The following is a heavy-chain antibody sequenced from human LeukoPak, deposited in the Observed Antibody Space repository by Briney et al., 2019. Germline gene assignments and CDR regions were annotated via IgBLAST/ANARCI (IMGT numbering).Heavy chain of an antibody. J-gene: IGHJ6*02. V-gene: IGHV1-46*01. D-gene: IGHD2-2*01. Sequence: GASVKVSCKASGYTFTGYYMHWVRQAPGQGLEWMGIINPSGGSTSYAQKFQGRVTMTRDTSTSTVYMELSSLRSEDTAVYYCARSAARYCSSTSCRGSVYYYYGMDVWGQGTTVTVSS. CDR2: INPSGGST. CDR1: GYTFTGYY. CDR3: ARSAARYCSSTSCRGSVYYYYGMDV.